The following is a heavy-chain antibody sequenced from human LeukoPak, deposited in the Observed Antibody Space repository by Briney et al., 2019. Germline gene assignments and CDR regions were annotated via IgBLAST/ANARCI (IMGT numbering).Heavy chain of an antibody. CDR2: IKQDGSDK. CDR1: GFTFSSYS. Sequence: GGSLRLSCAASGFTFSSYSMNWVRQAPGKGLEWVANIKQDGSDKYYVDSAKGRLTISRDNAKNSLYLQMNSLRVEDTAVYYCARYTAARRFDPWGQGTLVTVSS. V-gene: IGHV3-7*03. D-gene: IGHD6-6*01. CDR3: ARYTAARRFDP. J-gene: IGHJ5*02.